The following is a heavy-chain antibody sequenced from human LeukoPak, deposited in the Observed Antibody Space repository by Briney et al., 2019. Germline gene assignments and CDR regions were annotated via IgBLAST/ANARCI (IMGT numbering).Heavy chain of an antibody. CDR2: ISGSVGNT. D-gene: IGHD2/OR15-2a*01. J-gene: IGHJ4*02. CDR1: GFTFSSYA. Sequence: GGSLRLSCAASGFTFSSYAMSWVRQAPGRGLEWVSGISGSVGNTYYADSVKGRFTISRDNSKNTLYLQMNGLRAEDTAVYYCAKGPYSLDSTVTYWGQGTLVTVSS. V-gene: IGHV3-23*01. CDR3: AKGPYSLDSTVTY.